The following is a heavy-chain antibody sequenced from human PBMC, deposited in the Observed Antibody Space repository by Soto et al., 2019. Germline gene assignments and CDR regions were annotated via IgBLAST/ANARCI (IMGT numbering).Heavy chain of an antibody. CDR2: IYPGDSDT. CDR1: GYSFTSYW. D-gene: IGHD3-10*01. Sequence: PGESLKISCKGSGYSFTSYWICWVRQMPGKGLEWMGIIYPGDSDTRYSPSFQGQVTISADKSISTAYLQWSSLKASDTAMYYCARHKLRFGELSPGYYGMDVWGQGTTVTVSS. CDR3: ARHKLRFGELSPGYYGMDV. V-gene: IGHV5-51*01. J-gene: IGHJ6*02.